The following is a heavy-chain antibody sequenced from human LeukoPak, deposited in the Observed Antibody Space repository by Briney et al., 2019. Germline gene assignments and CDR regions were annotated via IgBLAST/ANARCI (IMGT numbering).Heavy chain of an antibody. D-gene: IGHD1-26*01. CDR2: INKDGGEK. J-gene: IGHJ4*02. V-gene: IGHV3-7*03. Sequence: GGSLRLSCAASGFSFSSYWMSWVRQAPGKGLEWVANINKDGGEKYYVDSVKGRFTISRDNAKNSLYLQMNSLRADDTAVYYCVKDSPPRYSGSPPAYWGQGTLVTVSS. CDR1: GFSFSSYW. CDR3: VKDSPPRYSGSPPAY.